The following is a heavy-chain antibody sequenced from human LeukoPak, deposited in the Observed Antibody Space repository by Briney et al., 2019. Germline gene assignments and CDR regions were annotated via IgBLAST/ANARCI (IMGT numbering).Heavy chain of an antibody. D-gene: IGHD3-3*01. CDR3: ARDFWGAYRVDYFDY. V-gene: IGHV3-7*01. Sequence: AGGSLRLSCAASGFTFSNYWMSGVRRAPGKGLEGVANIKQDGSETYYGDSVRGRFTISRDNAKNSLYLQMNSLRAEDTAVYYCARDFWGAYRVDYFDYWGQGTLVTVSS. CDR1: GFTFSNYW. J-gene: IGHJ4*02. CDR2: IKQDGSET.